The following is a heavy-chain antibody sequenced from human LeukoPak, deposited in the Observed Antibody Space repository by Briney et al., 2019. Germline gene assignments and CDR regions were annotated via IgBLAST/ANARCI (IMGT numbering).Heavy chain of an antibody. J-gene: IGHJ4*02. V-gene: IGHV3-30*03. D-gene: IGHD2-21*02. CDR2: ISYDGSNE. CDR1: GFTFSSYG. Sequence: GGSLRLSCAASGFTFSSYGMHWVRQAPGKGLEWVAVISYDGSNEYYADSVKGRFTISRDNSKSMLYLQMNSLRDEDTAVYYCATGDCGGDCYSSYFDYWGQGTLVTVSS. CDR3: ATGDCGGDCYSSYFDY.